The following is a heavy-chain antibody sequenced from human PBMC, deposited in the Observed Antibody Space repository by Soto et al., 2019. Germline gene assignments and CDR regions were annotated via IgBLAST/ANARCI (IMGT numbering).Heavy chain of an antibody. CDR3: VKDRSDTWSFDY. CDR1: GFTFSSCD. CDR2: VTPDGSLY. D-gene: IGHD2-8*02. V-gene: IGHV3-30*18. Sequence: QVQLVESGGGVVKPGRSLRLSCVASGFTFSSCDMHWVRQVPGKGLEWLAVVTPDGSLYSYGDSVKGRFSISRDNSRKTLYLQMNRLRPEDTAVYYCVKDRSDTWSFDYWGQGTLVTVSS. J-gene: IGHJ4*02.